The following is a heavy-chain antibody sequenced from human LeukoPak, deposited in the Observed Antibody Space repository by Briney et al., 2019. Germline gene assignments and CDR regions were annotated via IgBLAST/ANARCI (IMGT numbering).Heavy chain of an antibody. V-gene: IGHV1-2*02. D-gene: IGHD5-18*01. CDR3: ASVRYSYGPRYYYFDY. J-gene: IGHJ4*02. CDR1: GYTFTGYY. Sequence: GASVKVSCKASGYTFTGYYMHWVRQAPGQGLEWMGWINPNSGGTNYAQKFQGRVTMTRDTSISTAYMELSRLRSDDTAVYYCASVRYSYGPRYYYFDYWGQGTLVTVSS. CDR2: INPNSGGT.